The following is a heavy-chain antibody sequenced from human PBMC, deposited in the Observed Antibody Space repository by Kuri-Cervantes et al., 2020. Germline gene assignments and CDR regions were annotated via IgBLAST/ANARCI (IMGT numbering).Heavy chain of an antibody. Sequence: SETLSLTCTVSGGSISSSSYYWGWIRQPPGKGLEWIGYIYYSGSTNYNPSLKSRVTISVDTSKNQFSLKLSSVTAADTAVYYCARAVGWSTEYYFDYWGQGTLVTVSS. CDR1: GGSISSSSYY. J-gene: IGHJ4*02. CDR3: ARAVGWSTEYYFDY. CDR2: IYYSGST. D-gene: IGHD6-19*01. V-gene: IGHV4-61*05.